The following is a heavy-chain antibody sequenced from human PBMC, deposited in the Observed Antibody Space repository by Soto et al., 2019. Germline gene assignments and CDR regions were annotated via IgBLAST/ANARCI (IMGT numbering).Heavy chain of an antibody. D-gene: IGHD1-1*01. V-gene: IGHV3-15*01. J-gene: IGHJ4*02. CDR1: GFTFSNAW. CDR3: TTDPSDWNPPHY. CDR2: IKSKTDGGTT. Sequence: GGALRLSCAASGFTFSNAWMSWVRQAPGKGLEWVGRIKSKTDGGTTDYAAPVKGRFTISRDDSKNTLYLQMNSLKTEDTAVYYCTTDPSDWNPPHYWGQGTLVTVSS.